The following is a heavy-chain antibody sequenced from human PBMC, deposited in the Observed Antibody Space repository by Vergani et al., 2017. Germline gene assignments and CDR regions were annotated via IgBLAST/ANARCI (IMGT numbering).Heavy chain of an antibody. CDR3: ARGGPGGVYEAFDI. CDR2: IYYSGST. J-gene: IGHJ3*02. Sequence: QVQLPESGPGLVKPSETLSLPCPVSGGSISSYYWSWIRQPPGKGLEWIGYIYYSGSTNYNPSLKSRVPISVDTSKNKFSLKLSSVTAADTAVYYCARGGPGGVYEAFDIWGQGTMVTVSS. D-gene: IGHD2-8*02. CDR1: GGSISSYY. V-gene: IGHV4-59*01.